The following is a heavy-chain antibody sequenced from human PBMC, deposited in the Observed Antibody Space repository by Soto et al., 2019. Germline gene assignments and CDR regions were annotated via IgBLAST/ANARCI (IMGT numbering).Heavy chain of an antibody. V-gene: IGHV4-59*01. CDR1: GDSMSNYH. J-gene: IGHJ6*02. CDR3: ARDYRRRYGMDV. CDR2: ISYSGST. Sequence: SETLSLTYTVSGDSMSNYHWTWMRQPPGKGLEWIGYISYSGSTNYDPSLKSRVTMSVDASKNQFSLILTSVSAADTAVYFCARDYRRRYGMDVWGQGTTVTVSS.